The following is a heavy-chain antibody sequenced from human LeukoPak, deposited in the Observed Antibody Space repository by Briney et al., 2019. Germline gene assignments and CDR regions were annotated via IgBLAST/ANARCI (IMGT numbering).Heavy chain of an antibody. J-gene: IGHJ4*02. Sequence: PSETLSLTCTVSGGSISSYYWSWIRQPPGKGLEWIGYIYYSGSTNYNPSLKSRVTISVDTSKNQFSLKLSSVTAADTAVYYCATSRALVVPAARGFDYWGQGTLVTVSS. D-gene: IGHD2-2*01. CDR3: ATSRALVVPAARGFDY. CDR2: IYYSGST. V-gene: IGHV4-59*01. CDR1: GGSISSYY.